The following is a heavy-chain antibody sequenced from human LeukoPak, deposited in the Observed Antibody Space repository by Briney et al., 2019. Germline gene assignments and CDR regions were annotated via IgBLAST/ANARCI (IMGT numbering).Heavy chain of an antibody. CDR3: ASDWRMVRGLIKGFLDY. CDR2: ISNDGSKK. CDR1: GFTFRDFD. D-gene: IGHD3-10*01. V-gene: IGHV3-30*04. Sequence: GRSLRLSCAASGFTFRDFDMHWVRQAPGKGLEWLAVISNDGSKKYYVDSVKGRFTVSRDNSKNALYLQMNSLRAEDTAVYYCASDWRMVRGLIKGFLDYWGQGTLVTVSS. J-gene: IGHJ4*02.